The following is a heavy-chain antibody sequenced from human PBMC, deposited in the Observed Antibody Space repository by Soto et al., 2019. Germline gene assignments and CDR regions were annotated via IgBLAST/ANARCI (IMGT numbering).Heavy chain of an antibody. D-gene: IGHD3-3*01. CDR2: IRSKAYGGTT. V-gene: IGHV3-49*03. CDR3: TRDLLDAGPRIRRRFDY. Sequence: PGGSLRLSCTSSGFTFGDYAMSWFRQAPGKGLEWVGFIRSKAYGGTTEYAASVKGRFTISRDDSKSIAYPQMNSLKTEDTAVYYCTRDLLDAGPRIRRRFDYWGQGTLVTVSS. CDR1: GFTFGDYA. J-gene: IGHJ4*02.